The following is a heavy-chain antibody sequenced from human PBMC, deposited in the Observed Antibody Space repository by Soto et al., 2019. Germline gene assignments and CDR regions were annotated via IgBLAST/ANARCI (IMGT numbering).Heavy chain of an antibody. CDR2: ISWNSGSI. D-gene: IGHD3-3*01. CDR1: GFTFDDYA. CDR3: AIECSGDYWRGQSRDRYYYYYMDV. V-gene: IGHV3-9*01. Sequence: SLRLSCAASGFTFDDYAMHWVRQAPGKGLEWVSGISWNSGSIGYADSVKGRFTISRDNAKNSLYLQMNSLRAEDTALYYCAIECSGDYWRGQSRDRYYYYYMDVWGKGTTVTVSS. J-gene: IGHJ6*03.